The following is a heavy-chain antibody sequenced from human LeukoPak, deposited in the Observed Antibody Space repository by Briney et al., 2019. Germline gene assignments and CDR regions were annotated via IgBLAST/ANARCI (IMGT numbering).Heavy chain of an antibody. CDR3: AREGAIVVVPASHFDY. J-gene: IGHJ4*02. D-gene: IGHD2-2*01. CDR2: INHSGST. CDR1: GGSFSGYY. V-gene: IGHV4-34*01. Sequence: SETLSLTCAVYGGSFSGYYWSWIRQPPGKGLEWIGEINHSGSTNYNPSLKSRVTISVDTSKTQFSLKLSSVTAADTAVYYCAREGAIVVVPASHFDYWGQGTLVTVSS.